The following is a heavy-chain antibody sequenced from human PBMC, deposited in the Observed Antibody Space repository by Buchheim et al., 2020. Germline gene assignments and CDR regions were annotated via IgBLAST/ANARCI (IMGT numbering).Heavy chain of an antibody. Sequence: EVQLVESGGGLVKPGGSLKLSCAASGYSFSGSPMHWVRQASGKGLEWVGRISSKTYNNAPAYAASGKGRFTITSDDTKKQAYLQMNSLKAEDTAVYYCTTGGCGCDCFLLDYWGQGAL. D-gene: IGHD2-21*01. CDR1: GYSFSGSP. CDR3: TTGGCGCDCFLLDY. J-gene: IGHJ4*03. CDR2: ISSKTYNNAP. V-gene: IGHV3-73*02.